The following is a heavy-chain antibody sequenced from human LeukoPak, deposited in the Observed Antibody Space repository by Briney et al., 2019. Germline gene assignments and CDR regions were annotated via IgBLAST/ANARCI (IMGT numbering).Heavy chain of an antibody. V-gene: IGHV4-61*02. J-gene: IGHJ4*02. CDR1: GGSISSGSYY. CDR3: ASSSDSSWFLFDY. CDR2: IYTSGST. Sequence: SETLSLTCTVSGGSISSGSYYWSWIRQPAGKGLEWIGRIYTSGSTNYNPSLKSRVTISVDTSKNQFSLKLSSVTAAGTAVYYCASSSDSSWFLFDYWGQGTLVTVSS. D-gene: IGHD6-13*01.